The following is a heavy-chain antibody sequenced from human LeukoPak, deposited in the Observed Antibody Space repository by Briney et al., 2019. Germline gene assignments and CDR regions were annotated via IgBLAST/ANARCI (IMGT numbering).Heavy chain of an antibody. J-gene: IGHJ6*02. CDR3: ARLFRSAGAWKTYYYYGMDV. Sequence: GESLKISCKGSGYSFTSYWIGWVRQMPGKGLEWMGIIYPGDSDTRYSPSFQGQVTISVDKSISTAYLQWSSLKASDTAMYYCARLFRSAGAWKTYYYYGMDVWGQGTTVTVSS. V-gene: IGHV5-51*01. D-gene: IGHD6-19*01. CDR1: GYSFTSYW. CDR2: IYPGDSDT.